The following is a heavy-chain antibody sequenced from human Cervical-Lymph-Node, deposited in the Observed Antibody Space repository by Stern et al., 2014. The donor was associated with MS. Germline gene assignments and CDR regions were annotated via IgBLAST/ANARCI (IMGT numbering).Heavy chain of an antibody. CDR1: GYTFTSYG. V-gene: IGHV1-18*01. D-gene: IGHD2-15*01. CDR2: ISAYNGNT. CDR3: ARAGYCSGGSCYSGSIDY. J-gene: IGHJ4*02. Sequence: MQLVESGAEVKKPGASVKVSCKASGYTFTSYGITWVRQAPGQGLEWMGWISAYNGNTNYAQKFQGRVTMTTDTSTSTAYMELRSLRSDDTAVYYCARAGYCSGGSCYSGSIDYWGQGTLVTVSS.